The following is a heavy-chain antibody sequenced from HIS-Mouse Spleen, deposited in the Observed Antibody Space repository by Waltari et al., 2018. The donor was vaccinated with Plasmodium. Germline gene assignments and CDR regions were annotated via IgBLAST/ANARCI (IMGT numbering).Heavy chain of an antibody. D-gene: IGHD6-13*01. J-gene: IGHJ4*02. CDR2: IKPNLGGT. V-gene: IGHV1-2*02. CDR1: GYTFTGYY. Sequence: QVQLVQSGAEVKKPGASVTVSCKASGYTFTGYYMHWVRQAPGQGLEWMGWIKPNLGGTNNAQKVQGRVTMTRETSISTAYMELSRLRSDDTAVYYCARDLAAAGHFDYWGQGTLVTVSS. CDR3: ARDLAAAGHFDY.